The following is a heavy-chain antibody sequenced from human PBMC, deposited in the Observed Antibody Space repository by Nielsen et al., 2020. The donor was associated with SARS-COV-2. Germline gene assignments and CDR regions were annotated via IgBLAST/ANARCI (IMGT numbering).Heavy chain of an antibody. CDR3: ARDLVYYGMDV. CDR2: IWYDGSNK. Sequence: GESLKISCAASGFTFSSYGMHWVRQAPGKGLEWVAVIWYDGSNKYYADSVKGRFTISRDNSKNTLYLQMNNLRPEDTAVYYCARDLVYYGMDVWGQGTTVTVS. V-gene: IGHV3-33*01. J-gene: IGHJ6*02. D-gene: IGHD2-15*01. CDR1: GFTFSSYG.